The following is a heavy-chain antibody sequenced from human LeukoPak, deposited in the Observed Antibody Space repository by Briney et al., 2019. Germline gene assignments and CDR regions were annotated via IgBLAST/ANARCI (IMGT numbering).Heavy chain of an antibody. CDR2: INSDGSST. J-gene: IGHJ4*02. CDR1: GFTFSNFW. D-gene: IGHD3-10*01. CDR3: GLSMVRALSPDF. V-gene: IGHV3-74*01. Sequence: GGSLRLSCARSGFTFSNFWMHWVRQAPGKGLVWVSGINSDGSSTNYTDSVKGRFTISRDNGKNTLFLQRDSLRDEDTAVYYCGLSMVRALSPDFWGQGTLVTVSS.